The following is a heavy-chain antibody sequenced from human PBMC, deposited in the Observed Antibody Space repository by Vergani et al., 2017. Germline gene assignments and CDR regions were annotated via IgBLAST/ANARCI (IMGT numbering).Heavy chain of an antibody. CDR1: GFTFSDYY. J-gene: IGHJ4*02. D-gene: IGHD1-26*01. CDR2: ISSSGSTI. CDR3: ARSQQSGSHYLYY. V-gene: IGHV3-11*01. Sequence: VQLLESGGGLVQPGGSLRLSCAASGFTFSDYYMSWIRQAPGKGLEWVSYISSSGSTIYYADSVKGRFTISRDNAKNSLYLQMNSLRAEDTAVYYCARSQQSGSHYLYYWGQGTLVTVSS.